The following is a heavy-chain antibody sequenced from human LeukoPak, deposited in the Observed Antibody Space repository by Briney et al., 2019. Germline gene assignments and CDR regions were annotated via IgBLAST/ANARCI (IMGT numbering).Heavy chain of an antibody. CDR1: GFTFSSYA. Sequence: GGSLRLSCAASGFTFSSYAMHWVRQAPGKGLKWVAVISYDGSNKYYADSVKGRFTISRDNSKNTLYLQMNSLRAEDTAVYYCARGPIVGAKGYWGQGALVTVSS. CDR2: ISYDGSNK. D-gene: IGHD1-26*01. V-gene: IGHV3-30*04. J-gene: IGHJ4*02. CDR3: ARGPIVGAKGY.